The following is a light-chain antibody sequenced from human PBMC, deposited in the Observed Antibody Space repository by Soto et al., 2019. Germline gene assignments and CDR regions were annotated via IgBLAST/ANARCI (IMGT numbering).Light chain of an antibody. CDR2: DAS. V-gene: IGKV1-5*01. CDR3: QHYNSHLMYT. CDR1: QSIYSW. J-gene: IGKJ2*01. Sequence: DIQMTQSPSTLSASVGDRVTISCRASQSIYSWLAWYQQKPGQAPKLLIHDASSLEGGVPSRFRGSGSGTEFTITISSLQPDDFATYYCQHYNSHLMYTFGQGTKLEIK.